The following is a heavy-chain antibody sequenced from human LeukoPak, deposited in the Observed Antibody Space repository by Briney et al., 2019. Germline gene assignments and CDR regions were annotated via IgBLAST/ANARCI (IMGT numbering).Heavy chain of an antibody. Sequence: SVKVSCKASGGTFSSYAISWVRQAPGQGLEWMGGIIPIFGTANYAQKFQGRVTITADESTSTAYMELSSLRSDDTAVYYCAGIAAAGGDYWGQGTLVTVSS. J-gene: IGHJ4*02. CDR1: GGTFSSYA. CDR3: AGIAAAGGDY. D-gene: IGHD6-13*01. CDR2: IIPIFGTA. V-gene: IGHV1-69*13.